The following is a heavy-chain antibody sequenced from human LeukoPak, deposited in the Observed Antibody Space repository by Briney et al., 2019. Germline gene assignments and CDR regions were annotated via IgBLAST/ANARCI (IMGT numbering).Heavy chain of an antibody. J-gene: IGHJ4*02. V-gene: IGHV4-59*01. CDR1: GGSISSYF. Sequence: SETLSLSCTVSGGSISSYFGSWIRQPPGKGLEWVGYIYYSGSTNYNPSLKSRVTISVDTSNNQFSLKLSSVTAADTAVYYCARGRYDSSGYSFDYWGQGTLVTVCS. D-gene: IGHD3-22*01. CDR3: ARGRYDSSGYSFDY. CDR2: IYYSGST.